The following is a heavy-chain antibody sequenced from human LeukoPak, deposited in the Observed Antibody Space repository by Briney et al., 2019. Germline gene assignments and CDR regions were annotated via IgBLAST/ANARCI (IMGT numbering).Heavy chain of an antibody. D-gene: IGHD6-19*01. CDR2: ISSSSSYI. CDR3: AKDGARGPWAQWLVGGSDY. J-gene: IGHJ4*02. Sequence: PGGSLRLSCAASGFTFSSYSMNWVRQAPGKGLEWVSSISSSSSYIYYADSVKGRFTISRDNAKNSLYLQMNSLRAEDTAVYYCAKDGARGPWAQWLVGGSDYWGQGTLVTVSS. CDR1: GFTFSSYS. V-gene: IGHV3-21*01.